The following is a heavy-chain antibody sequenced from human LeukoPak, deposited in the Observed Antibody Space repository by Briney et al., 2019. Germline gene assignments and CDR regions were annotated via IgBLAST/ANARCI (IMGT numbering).Heavy chain of an antibody. CDR1: GYTFTRNG. J-gene: IGHJ5*02. D-gene: IGHD6-13*01. V-gene: IGHV1-18*01. Sequence: GASVKVSCKASGYTFTRNGISWVRQAPGQGLEWMGWISTYNGNTNYAQNLQGRVTMTTDISTSTAYMELRSLRSDDTAVYYCARDADLDDSSSWYPNWFDPWGQGTLVTVSS. CDR2: ISTYNGNT. CDR3: ARDADLDDSSSWYPNWFDP.